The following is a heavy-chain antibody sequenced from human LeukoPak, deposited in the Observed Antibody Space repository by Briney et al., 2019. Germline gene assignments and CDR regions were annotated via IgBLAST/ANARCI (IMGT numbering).Heavy chain of an antibody. CDR2: MNPNSGNT. CDR1: GYTFTSYD. D-gene: IGHD6-6*01. V-gene: IGHV1-8*01. CDR3: ARGWSSSSTFDY. J-gene: IGHJ4*02. Sequence: GASVKVSCKASGYTFTSYDINWVRQATGQGLEWMGWMNPNSGNTGYAQKFQGRVTMTRNTSISTAYMELSGLRSEDTAVYYCARGWSSSSTFDYWGQGTLVTVSS.